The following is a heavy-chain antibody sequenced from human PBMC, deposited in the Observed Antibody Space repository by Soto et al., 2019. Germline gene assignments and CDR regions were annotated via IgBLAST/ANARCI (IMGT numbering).Heavy chain of an antibody. CDR3: ARRAYSSSARGYYYGMDV. J-gene: IGHJ6*02. Sequence: QPGGSLRLSCAASGFTFSSYEMNWVRQAPGRGLEWVSYISSSGSTIYYADSVKGRFTISRDNAKNSLYLQMNSLRAEDTAVYYCARRAYSSSARGYYYGMDVWGQGTTVTVSS. CDR1: GFTFSSYE. CDR2: ISSSGSTI. V-gene: IGHV3-48*03. D-gene: IGHD6-6*01.